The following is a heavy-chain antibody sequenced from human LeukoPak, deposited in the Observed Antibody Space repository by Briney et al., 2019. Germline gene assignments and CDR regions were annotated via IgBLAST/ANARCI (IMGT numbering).Heavy chain of an antibody. CDR2: ISGSGSST. CDR3: AKDFDFWSGQHY. Sequence: GGSLGLSCAASEFTFSSYAMSWVRQAPGKGLEWVSGISGSGSSTYYADSVKGRFTISRDNSKNTLYLQMNSLRAEDTAVYYCAKDFDFWSGQHYWGQGTLVTVSS. CDR1: EFTFSSYA. D-gene: IGHD3-3*01. J-gene: IGHJ4*02. V-gene: IGHV3-23*01.